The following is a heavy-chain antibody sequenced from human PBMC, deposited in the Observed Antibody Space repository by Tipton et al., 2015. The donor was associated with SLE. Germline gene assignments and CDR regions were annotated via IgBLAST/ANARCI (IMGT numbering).Heavy chain of an antibody. D-gene: IGHD3-10*01. V-gene: IGHV4-39*07. Sequence: TLSLTCTVSGGSISSSSYYWGWIRQPPGKGLEWIGSIYYSGSTYYNPSLKSRVTISVDTSKNQFSLKLSSVTAADTAVYYCARGPNYGSGSYYTDWGQGTLVTVSS. CDR2: IYYSGST. J-gene: IGHJ4*02. CDR1: GGSISSSSYY. CDR3: ARGPNYGSGSYYTD.